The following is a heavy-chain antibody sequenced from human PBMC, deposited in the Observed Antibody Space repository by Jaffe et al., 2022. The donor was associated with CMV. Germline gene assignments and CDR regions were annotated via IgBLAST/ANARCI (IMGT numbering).Heavy chain of an antibody. CDR3: TTYKVTGGDYYYMDV. J-gene: IGHJ6*03. D-gene: IGHD3-10*01. Sequence: EVQLVVESGGGLVKPGESHRLSCAASGFTFSDAWMSWVRQPPGRGLEWVGRIKSKTDGGTADYAAPVRGRFTISRDDSKDTLYLQMNSLRTEDTAIYYCTTYKVTGGDYYYMDVWGKGTTVTVSS. CDR1: GFTFSDAW. V-gene: IGHV3-15*01. CDR2: IKSKTDGGTA.